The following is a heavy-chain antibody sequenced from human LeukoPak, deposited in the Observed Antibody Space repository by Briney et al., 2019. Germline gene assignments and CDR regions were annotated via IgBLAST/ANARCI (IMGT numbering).Heavy chain of an antibody. V-gene: IGHV3-23*01. CDR2: ISDSGGRI. CDR1: GFSFSRFA. CDR3: AKKTWDSSASYFFDY. Sequence: GGSLRLSCAASGFSFSRFAMSWVRQAPGKGLEWVSVISDSGGRINYADSVKGRFTISRDNSKNTLYLQMNSLRAEDTAVYYCAKKTWDSSASYFFDYWGQGTLVTVSS. D-gene: IGHD3-22*01. J-gene: IGHJ4*02.